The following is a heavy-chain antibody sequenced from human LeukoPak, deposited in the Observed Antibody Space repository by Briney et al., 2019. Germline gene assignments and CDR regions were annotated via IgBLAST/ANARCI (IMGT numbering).Heavy chain of an antibody. Sequence: EGSLRLSCAASGFTFSSYAMHWVRQAPGKGLEWVAVISYDGSNKYYADSVKGRFTISRDNAKNTLYLQMNSLRAEDTAVYYCAGGPFFDYALDVWGQGTTVTVSS. CDR2: ISYDGSNK. V-gene: IGHV3-30-3*01. D-gene: IGHD3-3*01. CDR1: GFTFSSYA. J-gene: IGHJ6*02. CDR3: AGGPFFDYALDV.